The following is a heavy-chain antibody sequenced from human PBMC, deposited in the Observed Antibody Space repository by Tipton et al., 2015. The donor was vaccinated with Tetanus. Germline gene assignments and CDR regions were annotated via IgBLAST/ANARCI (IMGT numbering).Heavy chain of an antibody. CDR2: VNPNSGNT. J-gene: IGHJ5*02. CDR3: VRAGRYCSGTNCPAWRRFDP. D-gene: IGHD2-2*01. CDR1: GYTFTSFD. V-gene: IGHV1-8*02. Sequence: QSGAEVKKPGASVKVSCKASGYTFTSFDINWVRQATGQGLEWMGWVNPNSGNTGYAQKFQGRVTLTRDTSISTAYMELSSLRSEDTAVYYCVRAGRYCSGTNCPAWRRFDPWGQGTLVTVSS.